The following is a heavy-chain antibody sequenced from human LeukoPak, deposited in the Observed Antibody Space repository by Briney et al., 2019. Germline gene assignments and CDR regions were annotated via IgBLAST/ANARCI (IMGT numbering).Heavy chain of an antibody. Sequence: PSETLSLTCAVYGGSFSGYYWSWIRQPPGKGLEWIGEINHSGSTNYNPSLKSRVTISVDTSKNQFSLKLSSVTAADTAVYYCARVGFGELFDWFDPWGQGTLVTVSS. J-gene: IGHJ5*02. CDR2: INHSGST. CDR1: GGSFSGYY. V-gene: IGHV4-34*01. D-gene: IGHD3-10*01. CDR3: ARVGFGELFDWFDP.